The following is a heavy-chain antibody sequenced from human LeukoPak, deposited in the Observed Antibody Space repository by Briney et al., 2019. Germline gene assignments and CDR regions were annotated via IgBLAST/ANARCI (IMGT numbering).Heavy chain of an antibody. J-gene: IGHJ4*02. V-gene: IGHV3-48*04. D-gene: IGHD3-10*01. CDR3: AREGDYYGSGIPY. Sequence: QTGGSLRLSCAASGLTFSTYGMNWVRQAPGKGLEWVSYISSSGSTIYYADSVKGRFTISRGNAKNSLYLQMNSLRAEDTAVYYCAREGDYYGSGIPYWGQGTLVTVSS. CDR2: ISSSGSTI. CDR1: GLTFSTYG.